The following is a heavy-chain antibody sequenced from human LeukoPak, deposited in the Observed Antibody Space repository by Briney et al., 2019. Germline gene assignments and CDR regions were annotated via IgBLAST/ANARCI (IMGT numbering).Heavy chain of an antibody. CDR1: GGSISSDTYY. D-gene: IGHD1-26*01. CDR3: ARDRRQLELRGDFDC. CDR2: IYPSGST. Sequence: SETLSLTCTVSGGSISSDTYYWSWLRQPAGKGLEWIGRIYPSGSTNYNPSLRSRVTISVDTSKNQFSLKLSSVTAADTAVYYCARDRRQLELRGDFDCWGQGTLVTVSS. V-gene: IGHV4-61*02. J-gene: IGHJ4*02.